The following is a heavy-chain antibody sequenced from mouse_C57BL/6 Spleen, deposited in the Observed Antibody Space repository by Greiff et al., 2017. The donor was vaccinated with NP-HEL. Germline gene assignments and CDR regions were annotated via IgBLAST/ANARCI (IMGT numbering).Heavy chain of an antibody. Sequence: EVQLKESGAELVRPGASVKLSCTASGFNIKDDYMHWVKQRPEQGLEWIGWIDPENGDTEYASKFQGKATITADTSSNTAYLQLSSLTSEDTAVYYCTTSYYYGSSEAYWGQGTLVTVSA. V-gene: IGHV14-4*01. D-gene: IGHD1-1*01. CDR3: TTSYYYGSSEAY. J-gene: IGHJ3*01. CDR2: IDPENGDT. CDR1: GFNIKDDY.